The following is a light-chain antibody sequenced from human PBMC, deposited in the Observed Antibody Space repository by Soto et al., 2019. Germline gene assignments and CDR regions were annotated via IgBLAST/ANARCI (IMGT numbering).Light chain of an antibody. CDR1: QSVSSN. CDR2: GAS. J-gene: IGKJ4*01. Sequence: EIVMTQSPATLSVSPGERATLSCRASQSVSSNLAWYQQKPGQAPRLLIYGASTRATGIPARFSGSRSGTEFTLTISSLQSEECAVYYCQQYNNCPPLTFGGGTKVEIK. V-gene: IGKV3-15*01. CDR3: QQYNNCPPLT.